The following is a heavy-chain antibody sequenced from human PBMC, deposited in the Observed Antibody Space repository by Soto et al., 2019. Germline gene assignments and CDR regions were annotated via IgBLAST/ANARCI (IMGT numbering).Heavy chain of an antibody. V-gene: IGHV4-38-2*01. CDR2: IYHSGST. J-gene: IGHJ4*02. CDR3: ARVGTFDY. D-gene: IGHD1-26*01. CDR1: GYSISSGYY. Sequence: PSETLSLTCAVSGYSISSGYYWGWIRQPPGKGLEWIGSIYHSGSTYYNPSLKSRVTISVDTSKNQFSLKLSSVTAADTAVYYCARVGTFDYWGQGTLVTVSS.